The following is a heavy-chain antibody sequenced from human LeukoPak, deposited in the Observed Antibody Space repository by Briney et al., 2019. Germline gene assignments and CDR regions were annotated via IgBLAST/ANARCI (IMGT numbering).Heavy chain of an antibody. CDR3: ARGSNYDSTYYYYYYMDV. D-gene: IGHD3-22*01. V-gene: IGHV4-34*01. CDR1: GGPFSGYY. Sequence: SETLSLTCAVYGGPFSGYYWSWIRQPPGKGLEWIGEINHSGSTNYNPSLKSRVTISVDTSKNQFSLKLSSVTAADTAVYYCARGSNYDSTYYYYYYMDVWGKGTTVTISS. J-gene: IGHJ6*03. CDR2: INHSGST.